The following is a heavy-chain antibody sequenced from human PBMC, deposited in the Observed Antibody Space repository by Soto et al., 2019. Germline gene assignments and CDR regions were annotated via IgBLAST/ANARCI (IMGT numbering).Heavy chain of an antibody. J-gene: IGHJ4*02. Sequence: QVQLVQSGAEVKKPGSLVKVSCKASGGTFSSYAISWVRQAPGQELEWMGGIIPIFGTANYAQKFQGRVTITADESTNAARVGLRSMRSEDTVVYYCPRDQGGSSGYSLYYFDYWGQGTLVTVSS. V-gene: IGHV1-69*01. CDR2: IIPIFGTA. CDR3: PRDQGGSSGYSLYYFDY. CDR1: GGTFSSYA. D-gene: IGHD3-22*01.